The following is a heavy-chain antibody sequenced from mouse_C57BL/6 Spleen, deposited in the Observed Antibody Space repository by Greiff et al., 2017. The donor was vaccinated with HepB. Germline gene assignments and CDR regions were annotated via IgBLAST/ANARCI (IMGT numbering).Heavy chain of an antibody. CDR3: ARWENYGSEAWFAY. J-gene: IGHJ3*01. CDR2: INPNNGGT. D-gene: IGHD1-1*01. CDR1: GYTFTDYY. V-gene: IGHV1-26*01. Sequence: VQLQQSGPELVKPGASVKISCKASGYTFTDYYMNWVKQSHGKSLEWIGDINPNNGGTSYNQKFKGKATLTVDKSSSTAYMELRSLTSEDSAVYYCARWENYGSEAWFAYWGQGTLVTVSA.